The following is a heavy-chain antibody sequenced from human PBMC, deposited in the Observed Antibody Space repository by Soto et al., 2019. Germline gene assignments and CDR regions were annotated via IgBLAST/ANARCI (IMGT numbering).Heavy chain of an antibody. Sequence: LSLTCTVSGGSVSSYYWSWIRQPPGRGLEWIGYVYYSGNINYNPSLRSRVSISIDTSKNQFSLKLSSVTAADTAVYFCARGPTSNWFGPWGQGTLVTVSS. CDR1: GGSVSSYY. CDR2: VYYSGNI. J-gene: IGHJ5*02. CDR3: ARGPTSNWFGP. V-gene: IGHV4-59*02.